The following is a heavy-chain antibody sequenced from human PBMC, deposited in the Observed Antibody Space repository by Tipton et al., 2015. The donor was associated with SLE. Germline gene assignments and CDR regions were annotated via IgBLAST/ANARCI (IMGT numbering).Heavy chain of an antibody. Sequence: TLSLTCTVSGGSISSGGYYWTWIRQYPGKGLEWIGYIYYSGSTYYNPPLKSRVTISVDTSMNQFSLKLSSVTAADTAVYYCARDVGEYSSSSGSYGMDVWAQGTTVTVSS. V-gene: IGHV4-31*03. J-gene: IGHJ6*02. CDR1: GGSISSGGYY. CDR2: IYYSGST. D-gene: IGHD6-6*01. CDR3: ARDVGEYSSSSGSYGMDV.